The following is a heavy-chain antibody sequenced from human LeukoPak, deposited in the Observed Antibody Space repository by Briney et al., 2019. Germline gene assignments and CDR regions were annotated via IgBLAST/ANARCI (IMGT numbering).Heavy chain of an antibody. J-gene: IGHJ3*02. CDR1: GYTFTSYD. D-gene: IGHD3-10*01. CDR3: ARRFGELLSHAFDI. V-gene: IGHV1-8*03. Sequence: ASVKVSCKTSGYTFTSYDINWVRQATGQGLEWMGWMNHNSGNTGYAQKFQGRVTITRNTSISTAYMELSSLRSEDTAVYYCARRFGELLSHAFDIWGQGTMVTVSS. CDR2: MNHNSGNT.